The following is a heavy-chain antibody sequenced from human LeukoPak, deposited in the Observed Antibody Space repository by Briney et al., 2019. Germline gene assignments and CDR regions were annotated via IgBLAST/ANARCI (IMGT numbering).Heavy chain of an antibody. CDR2: ISSSGSTI. CDR1: GFTFSDYY. CDR3: ASFEWPYYYDSSGYYFDY. Sequence: GGSLRLSCAASGFTFSDYYMSWIRQAPGKGLEWVSYISSSGSTIYYADSVKGRFTISRDNAKNSLYLQMNSLRAEDTAVYYCASFEWPYYYDSSGYYFDYWGQGTLVTVSS. D-gene: IGHD3-22*01. J-gene: IGHJ4*02. V-gene: IGHV3-11*01.